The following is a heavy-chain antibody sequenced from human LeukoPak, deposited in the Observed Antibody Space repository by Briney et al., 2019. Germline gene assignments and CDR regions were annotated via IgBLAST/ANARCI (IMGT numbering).Heavy chain of an antibody. Sequence: PGGSLRLSRAVSRFTFTAAWMSWVRQAPGKGLEWVGRIKSKSDGGTTDYATPVKGRFTISRDDSKTTLYLQMNSLKTEDTAVYLCTSVDYGEYYFDNWGQGTLVTVSS. CDR2: IKSKSDGGTT. D-gene: IGHD4-17*01. CDR1: RFTFTAAW. V-gene: IGHV3-15*01. CDR3: TSVDYGEYYFDN. J-gene: IGHJ4*02.